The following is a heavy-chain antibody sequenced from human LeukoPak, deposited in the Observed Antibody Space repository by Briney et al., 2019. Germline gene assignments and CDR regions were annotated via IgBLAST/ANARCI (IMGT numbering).Heavy chain of an antibody. Sequence: PPQTLSLTCTVSGGSITSGNYYWSWIRQPAGKGLEWIGRINSRGSTNYDPSLKSRVSISVDTSKNYFSLELSSVTAADTAVYYCARGFSTISCYDYWGQGTLVTVSS. D-gene: IGHD2/OR15-2a*01. CDR3: ARGFSTISCYDY. J-gene: IGHJ4*02. CDR2: INSRGST. V-gene: IGHV4-61*02. CDR1: GGSITSGNYY.